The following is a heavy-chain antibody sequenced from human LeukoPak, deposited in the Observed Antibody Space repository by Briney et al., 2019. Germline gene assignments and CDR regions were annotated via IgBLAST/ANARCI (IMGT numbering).Heavy chain of an antibody. V-gene: IGHV3-23*01. D-gene: IGHD4-23*01. CDR1: GFTFSSYA. Sequence: GSLRLSCVASGFTFSSYAVSWVRQAPGKGLEWVSGLSGSGGSTYYAASVKGRFTISRDNSNNTLFLQMNSLRAEDTAVYYCAKSQSGGGNSAFDYWGQGTLVTVSS. CDR3: AKSQSGGGNSAFDY. CDR2: LSGSGGST. J-gene: IGHJ4*02.